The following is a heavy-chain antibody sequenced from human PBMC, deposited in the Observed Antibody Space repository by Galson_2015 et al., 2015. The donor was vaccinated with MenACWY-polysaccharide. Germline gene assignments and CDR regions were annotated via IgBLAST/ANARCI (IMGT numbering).Heavy chain of an antibody. D-gene: IGHD3-10*01. CDR3: ASGNLGSGTYWGVRGGMDV. CDR2: ISHRGTT. CDR1: GGSFRNYGSMTGHY. V-gene: IGHV4-34*01. J-gene: IGHJ6*02. Sequence: SETLSLTCSVIGGSFRNYGSMTGHYWSWIRQSEGQGLEWIGEISHRGTTKYNPSLESRVTISVDTSTKQVSLRLTSVTAADTAVYYCASGNLGSGTYWGVRGGMDVWGQGTTVTVS.